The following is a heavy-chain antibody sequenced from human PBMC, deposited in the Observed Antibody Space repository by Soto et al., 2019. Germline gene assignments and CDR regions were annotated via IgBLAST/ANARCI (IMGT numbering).Heavy chain of an antibody. CDR3: ARTIFYDILTGSYDY. D-gene: IGHD3-9*01. CDR2: VWSNGVNN. J-gene: IGHJ4*02. CDR1: GFSFSTYG. Sequence: PGGSLRLSCAASGFSFSTYGMHWVRQSPGKGLEWVAVVWSNGVNNYYADSVKGRFTISRDNSKNTLYLQMNSLRAEDTAVYYCARTIFYDILTGSYDYWGQGTRGTVSS. V-gene: IGHV3-33*01.